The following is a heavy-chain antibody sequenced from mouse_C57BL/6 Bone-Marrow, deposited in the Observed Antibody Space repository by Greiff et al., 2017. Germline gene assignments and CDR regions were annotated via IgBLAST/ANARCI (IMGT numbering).Heavy chain of an antibody. Sequence: EVMLVASGGGLVQPGGSLKLSCAASGFTFSDYYMYLVRQTPEKRLEWVAYISNGGGSTYYPDTVKGRFTISRDNAKNTLYLQMSRLKSEDTAMYYCARPPYDGRHMDYWGQGASVTVSS. D-gene: IGHD2-12*01. J-gene: IGHJ4*01. CDR2: ISNGGGST. CDR1: GFTFSDYY. CDR3: ARPPYDGRHMDY. V-gene: IGHV5-12*01.